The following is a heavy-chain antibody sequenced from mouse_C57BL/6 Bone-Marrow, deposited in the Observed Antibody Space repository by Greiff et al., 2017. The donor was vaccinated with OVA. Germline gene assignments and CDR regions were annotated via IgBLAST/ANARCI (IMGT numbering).Heavy chain of an antibody. CDR3: TTGGYDGGFAY. J-gene: IGHJ3*01. D-gene: IGHD2-14*01. CDR2: IDPENGDT. CDR1: GFNIKDDY. V-gene: IGHV14-4*01. Sequence: EVQLQQSGAELVRPGASVKLSCTASGFNIKDDYMHWVKQRPEQGLEWIGWIDPENGDTEYASKFQGKATITADTSSNTAYLQLSSLTSEDTAVYYCTTGGYDGGFAYGGQGTLVTVSA.